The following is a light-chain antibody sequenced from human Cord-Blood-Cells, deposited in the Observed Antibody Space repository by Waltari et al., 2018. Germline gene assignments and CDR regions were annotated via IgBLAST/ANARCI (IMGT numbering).Light chain of an antibody. V-gene: IGKV3-15*01. CDR2: GAS. Sequence: EIVMTQSPATMSVSPGERATLTCRASQSVSSNLAWYQQKPGPAPRLLIYGASTRATGIPARFSGSGSGTEFTLTISSLQSEDFAVYYCQQYNNWPPNTFGGGTKVEIK. CDR1: QSVSSN. J-gene: IGKJ4*01. CDR3: QQYNNWPPNT.